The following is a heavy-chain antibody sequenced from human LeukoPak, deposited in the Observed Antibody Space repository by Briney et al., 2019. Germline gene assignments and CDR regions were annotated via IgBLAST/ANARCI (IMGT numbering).Heavy chain of an antibody. CDR3: AKGAYYYDSSFDY. CDR2: IRYDGSNK. V-gene: IGHV3-30*02. CDR1: GFTFSSYG. Sequence: GGSLRLSCAASGFTFSSYGMHWVRQAPGKGLEWVAFIRYDGSNKYYADSVKGRFTISGDNSKNTLYLQMSSLRAEDTAVYYCAKGAYYYDSSFDYWGQGTLVTVSS. J-gene: IGHJ4*02. D-gene: IGHD3-22*01.